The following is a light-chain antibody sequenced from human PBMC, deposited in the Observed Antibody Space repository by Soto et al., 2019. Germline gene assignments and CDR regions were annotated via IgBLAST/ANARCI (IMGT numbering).Light chain of an antibody. CDR3: HQYSDFPYT. J-gene: IGKJ2*01. CDR1: QRISSRN. CDR2: GVS. Sequence: EIVLTQSPGTLSLSTRETATLSCRASQRISSRNLAGYQQKPGQAPRLLIYGVSSRATGIPDRFSGSGSVTDFTLTINRLEPEDFAVYYCHQYSDFPYTFGQGTKLEVK. V-gene: IGKV3-20*01.